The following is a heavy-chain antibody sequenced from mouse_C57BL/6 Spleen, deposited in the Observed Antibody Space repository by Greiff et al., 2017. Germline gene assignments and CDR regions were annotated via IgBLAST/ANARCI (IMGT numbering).Heavy chain of an antibody. CDR3: APVEIYYYGPYWYFDV. V-gene: IGHV1-26*01. D-gene: IGHD1-1*01. CDR1: GYTFTDYY. CDR2: INPNNGGT. Sequence: EVKLQQSGPELVKPGASVKISCKASGYTFTDYYMNWVKQSHGKSLEWIGDINPNNGGTSYNQKFKGKATLTVDKSSSTAYMELRSLTSEDSAVXYCAPVEIYYYGPYWYFDVWGTGTTVTVAS. J-gene: IGHJ1*03.